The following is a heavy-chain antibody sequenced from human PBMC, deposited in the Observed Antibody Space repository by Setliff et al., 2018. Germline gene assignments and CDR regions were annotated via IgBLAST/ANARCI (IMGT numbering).Heavy chain of an antibody. CDR2: LYTSGDT. V-gene: IGHV4-4*07. CDR1: GGSISSHY. J-gene: IGHJ2*01. CDR3: ARLRKSTPHWYCDL. Sequence: SETLSLTCTVSGGSISSHYWTWIRQPAGKGLEWIGRLYTSGDTNYNPSLKSRVSMSLDTSKDQFSLTPSSVTAADTAVYYCARLRKSTPHWYCDLWGRGTLVTVSS.